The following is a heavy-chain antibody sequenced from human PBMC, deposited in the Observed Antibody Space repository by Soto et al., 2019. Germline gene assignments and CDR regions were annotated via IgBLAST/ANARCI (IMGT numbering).Heavy chain of an antibody. D-gene: IGHD3-10*01. Sequence: EVQLVESGGDLVQPGGSLRLSCAASGFTFSSFGMNWVRQAPGKGREWMSSIRSSSSTIYYADFVKGRFTISRDDGMNSLYLQRNSLRAEDTAVYYCARMSPFFGEWLFDFLGQGILVTVSS. CDR2: IRSSSSTI. CDR1: GFTFSSFG. V-gene: IGHV3-48*01. CDR3: ARMSPFFGEWLFDF. J-gene: IGHJ5*01.